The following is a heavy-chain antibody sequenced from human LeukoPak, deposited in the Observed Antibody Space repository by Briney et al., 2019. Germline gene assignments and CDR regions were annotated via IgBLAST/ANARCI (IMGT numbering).Heavy chain of an antibody. CDR3: ARAGWLAPFFDY. CDR2: IYHSGST. Sequence: SETLSLTCTVSGGSISSGGYYWSWIRQPPGKGLEWIGSIYHSGSTYYNPSLKSRVTISVDTSKNQFSLKLSSVTAADTAVYCCARAGWLAPFFDYWGQGTLVTVSS. CDR1: GGSISSGGYY. V-gene: IGHV4-39*07. D-gene: IGHD6-19*01. J-gene: IGHJ4*02.